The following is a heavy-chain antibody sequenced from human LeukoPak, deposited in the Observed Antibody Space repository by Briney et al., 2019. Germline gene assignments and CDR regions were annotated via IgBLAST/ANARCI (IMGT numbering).Heavy chain of an antibody. CDR2: INHSGST. J-gene: IGHJ4*02. D-gene: IGHD3-10*01. CDR1: GGSFSGYY. V-gene: IGHV4-34*01. Sequence: KPSETLSLTCAVYGGSFSGYYWSWIRQPPGKGLEWIGEINHSGSTNYNPPLKSRVTISVDTSKNQFSLKLSSVTAADTAVYYCAREGGSGSYSAFDYWGQGTLVTVSS. CDR3: AREGGSGSYSAFDY.